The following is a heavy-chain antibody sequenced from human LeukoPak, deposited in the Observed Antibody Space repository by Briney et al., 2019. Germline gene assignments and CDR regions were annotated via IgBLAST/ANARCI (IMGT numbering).Heavy chain of an antibody. CDR3: ARESVFWSGYYFDY. V-gene: IGHV3-20*04. CDR2: INWNGGST. CDR1: GFTFDDYG. Sequence: GGSLRLSCAASGFTFDDYGMSWVRQAPGKGLEWVSGINWNGGSTGYADSVKGRFTISRDNAKNSLYLQMNSLRAEDTAVYYCARESVFWSGYYFDYWGQGTLVTVSS. J-gene: IGHJ4*02. D-gene: IGHD3-3*01.